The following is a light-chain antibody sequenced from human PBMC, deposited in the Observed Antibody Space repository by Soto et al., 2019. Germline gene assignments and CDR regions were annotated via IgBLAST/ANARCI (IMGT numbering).Light chain of an antibody. Sequence: EIVLTQSPATLSVSPGERVILSCRASQSVDISLAWYQQKPGQAPRLLIYGASTRATDMPGTFSGRGSGTEFTLTITSLRPEDFGVYYCQQYRSWPRTFGQGTKVHIK. CDR2: GAS. J-gene: IGKJ1*01. CDR1: QSVDIS. V-gene: IGKV3-15*01. CDR3: QQYRSWPRT.